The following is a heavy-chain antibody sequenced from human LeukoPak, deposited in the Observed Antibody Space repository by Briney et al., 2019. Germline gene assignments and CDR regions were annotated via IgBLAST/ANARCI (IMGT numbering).Heavy chain of an antibody. CDR1: GGTFSSYA. CDR2: IIPIFGTA. CDR3: ARGDTGSSWRTYYYYYMDV. V-gene: IGHV1-69*05. Sequence: ASVKVSCKASGGTFSSYAISWVRQAPGQGLEWMGRIIPIFGTANYAQKFQGRVTITTDESTSTAYMELSILRSEDTAVYYCARGDTGSSWRTYYYYYMDVWGKGTTVTVSS. J-gene: IGHJ6*03. D-gene: IGHD5-18*01.